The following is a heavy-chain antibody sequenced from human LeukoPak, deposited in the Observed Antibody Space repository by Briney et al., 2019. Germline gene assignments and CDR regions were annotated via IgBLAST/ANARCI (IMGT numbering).Heavy chain of an antibody. J-gene: IGHJ4*02. CDR2: INSDGSST. CDR1: GFTFSSYW. CDR3: ARVKVRFCSGGSCYYEYYFDY. V-gene: IGHV3-74*01. D-gene: IGHD2-15*01. Sequence: GGSLRLSCAASGFTFSSYWMHWVRQAPGKGLVWVSHINSDGSSTSYADSVKGRFTISRDNAKNTLYLQMNTLRAEDTAVYYCARVKVRFCSGGSCYYEYYFDYWGQGTLVTVSS.